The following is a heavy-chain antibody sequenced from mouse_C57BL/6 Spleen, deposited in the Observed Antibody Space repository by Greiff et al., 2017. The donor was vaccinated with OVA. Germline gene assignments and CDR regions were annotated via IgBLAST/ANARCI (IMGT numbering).Heavy chain of an antibody. CDR1: GFTFSSYA. J-gene: IGHJ4*01. V-gene: IGHV5-4*03. Sequence: DVKLVESGGGLVKPGGSLKLSCAASGFTFSSYAMSWVRQTPEKRLEWVATISDGGSYTYYPDNVKGRFTISRDNAKNNLYLQMSHLKSEDTAMYYCARVSNYGYYAMDYWGQGTSVTVSS. CDR2: ISDGGSYT. D-gene: IGHD2-5*01. CDR3: ARVSNYGYYAMDY.